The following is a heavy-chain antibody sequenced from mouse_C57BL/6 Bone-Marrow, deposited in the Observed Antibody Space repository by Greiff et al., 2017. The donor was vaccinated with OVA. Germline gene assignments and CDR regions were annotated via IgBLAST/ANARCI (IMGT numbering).Heavy chain of an antibody. V-gene: IGHV1-53*01. CDR3: ARTKFYYYGSTWYFDV. J-gene: IGHJ1*03. CDR1: GYTFTSYW. Sequence: QVQLQQPGTELVKPGASVKLSCKASGYTFTSYWMHWVKQRPGQGLEWIGNINPSNGGTNYNEKFKSKATLTVDKSSSTAYMQLSSLTSEDSAVYYCARTKFYYYGSTWYFDVWGTGTTVTVSS. D-gene: IGHD1-1*01. CDR2: INPSNGGT.